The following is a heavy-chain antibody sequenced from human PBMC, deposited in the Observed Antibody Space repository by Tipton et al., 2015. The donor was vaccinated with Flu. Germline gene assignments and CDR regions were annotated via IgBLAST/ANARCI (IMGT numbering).Heavy chain of an antibody. V-gene: IGHV4-39*01. CDR3: ARHVEGYSGYENGFDP. J-gene: IGHJ5*02. D-gene: IGHD5-12*01. Sequence: TLSLTCAVSGGSISRRTDFWVWVRQSPGKGLEWIGRAHYRGSPTINPSLKSRVAISVDMSKNQFSLRLSSVTAGDTAVYYCARHVEGYSGYENGFDPWGQGTLVIVSS. CDR1: GGSISRRTDF. CDR2: AHYRGSP.